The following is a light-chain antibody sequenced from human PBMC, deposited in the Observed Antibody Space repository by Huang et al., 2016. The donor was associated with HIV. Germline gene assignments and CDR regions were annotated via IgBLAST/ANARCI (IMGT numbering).Light chain of an antibody. J-gene: IGKJ5*01. CDR3: QQRSNWA. V-gene: IGKV3-11*01. CDR1: QSVSSY. CDR2: DAS. Sequence: EIVLTQSPATLSVSPGERATLFCRASQSVSSYLAWYQQKPGQAPRLLIYDASNRATGVRARCSGSGSGIDFTITISGLEPEDVAVYDCQQRSNWAFGQGTRLEIK.